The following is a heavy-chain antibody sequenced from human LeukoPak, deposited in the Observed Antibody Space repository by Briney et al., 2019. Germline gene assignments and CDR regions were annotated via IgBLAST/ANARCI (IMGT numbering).Heavy chain of an antibody. CDR3: ARVVFYDSSGYRYYYYMDV. J-gene: IGHJ6*03. CDR2: IYTSGST. CDR1: GGSISSGSDY. D-gene: IGHD3-22*01. Sequence: SETLSLTCTVSGGSISSGSDYWSWIRQPAGKGLEWIGRIYTSGSTNYNPSLKSRVTISVDTSKNQFSLKLSSVTAADTAVYYCARVVFYDSSGYRYYYYMDVWGKGTAVTVSS. V-gene: IGHV4-61*02.